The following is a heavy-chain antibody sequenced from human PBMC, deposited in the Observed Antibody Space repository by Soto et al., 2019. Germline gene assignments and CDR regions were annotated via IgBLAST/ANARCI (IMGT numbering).Heavy chain of an antibody. Sequence: GGSLRLSCAASGFTFSSYAMSWVRQAPGKGLEWVSAISGSGGSTYYADSVKGRLTISRDNSKNTLYLQMNSLRAEDTAVYYCAKGGGYDFWSGFSYYYYGMDVWGQGTTVTV. CDR2: ISGSGGST. J-gene: IGHJ6*02. D-gene: IGHD3-3*01. V-gene: IGHV3-23*01. CDR3: AKGGGYDFWSGFSYYYYGMDV. CDR1: GFTFSSYA.